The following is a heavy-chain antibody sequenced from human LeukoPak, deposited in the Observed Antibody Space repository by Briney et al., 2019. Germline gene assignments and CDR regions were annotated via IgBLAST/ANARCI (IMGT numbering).Heavy chain of an antibody. V-gene: IGHV3-30*18. CDR2: ISYDGSNK. J-gene: IGHJ3*01. D-gene: IGHD3-22*01. CDR3: AKDLSTYYYDTGD. Sequence: GGSLRLSCAASGFTVSSNCMSWVRRAPGKGLEWVAVISYDGSNKYYADSVKGRFTISRDNSKNTLYLQMNSLRAEDTAVYYCAKDLSTYYYDTGDWGQGTMVTVSS. CDR1: GFTVSSNC.